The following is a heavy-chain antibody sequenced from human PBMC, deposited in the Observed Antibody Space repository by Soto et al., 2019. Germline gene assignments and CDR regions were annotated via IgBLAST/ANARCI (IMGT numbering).Heavy chain of an antibody. CDR3: ARGGSSSLDY. CDR2: INPNSGGT. Sequence: QVQLVQSGAEVKKPGASVKVSCKASGYTFTGYYMHWVRQAPGQGPEWMGWINPNSGGTTYAQKLQGRVTVTRDTSLSTAQMALSSLRSDDTAVDYCARGGSSSLDYWGQGTLATVSS. J-gene: IGHJ4*02. D-gene: IGHD6-6*01. CDR1: GYTFTGYY. V-gene: IGHV1-2*02.